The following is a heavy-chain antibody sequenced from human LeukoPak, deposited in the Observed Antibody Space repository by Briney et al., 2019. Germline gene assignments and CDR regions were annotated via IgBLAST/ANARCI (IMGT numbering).Heavy chain of an antibody. V-gene: IGHV3-21*01. CDR2: ISSTNSYI. CDR1: GFTFSTCS. J-gene: IGHJ4*02. CDR3: ARETGYSPY. Sequence: PGGSLRLSCAASGFTFSTCSMNWVRQAPGKGLEWVSSISSTNSYIYYADSVEGRFTTSRDNAKNSLYLQMNSLRAEDTAVYYCARETGYSPYWGQGTLVTVSS. D-gene: IGHD3-22*01.